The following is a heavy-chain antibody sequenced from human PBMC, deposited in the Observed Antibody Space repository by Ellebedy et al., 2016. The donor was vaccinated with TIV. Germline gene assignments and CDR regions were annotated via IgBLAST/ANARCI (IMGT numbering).Heavy chain of an antibody. J-gene: IGHJ4*02. V-gene: IGHV1-8*01. CDR2: MNPNSGNT. Sequence: ASVKVSXXASGYTFTSYDINWVRQATGQGLEWMGWMNPNSGNTGYAQKFQGRVTMTRNTSISTAYMELSSLRSEDTAVYYCARARSMVRGVIKYYFDYWGQGTLVTVSS. CDR3: ARARSMVRGVIKYYFDY. D-gene: IGHD3-10*01. CDR1: GYTFTSYD.